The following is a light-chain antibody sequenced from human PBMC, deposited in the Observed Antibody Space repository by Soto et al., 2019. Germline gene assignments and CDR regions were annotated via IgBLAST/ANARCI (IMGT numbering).Light chain of an antibody. CDR1: QSISNY. V-gene: IGKV1-39*01. CDR3: QQSYSTPYT. CDR2: AAS. Sequence: DIPMTQSPSSLSASVGDRVTITCRASQSISNYLNCYQQKPGKAPKLLIYAASSLQSGVPSRFSGSGSGTDFTLTISSLQPEDFATYYCQQSYSTPYTFGQGTKLEIK. J-gene: IGKJ2*01.